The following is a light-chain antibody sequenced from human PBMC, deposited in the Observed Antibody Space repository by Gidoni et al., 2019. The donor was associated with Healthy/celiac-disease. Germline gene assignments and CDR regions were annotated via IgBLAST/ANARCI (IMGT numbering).Light chain of an antibody. V-gene: IGKV1-5*01. CDR3: QQYNSYSWT. J-gene: IGKJ1*01. Sequence: DILMPYLPSTLSASVGDRVTITCRASQSISSWLAWYQQKPGKAPKLLIYDASSLESGVPSRFSGSGSGTEFTLTISSLQPDDFATYYCQQYNSYSWTFGQGTKVEIK. CDR2: DAS. CDR1: QSISSW.